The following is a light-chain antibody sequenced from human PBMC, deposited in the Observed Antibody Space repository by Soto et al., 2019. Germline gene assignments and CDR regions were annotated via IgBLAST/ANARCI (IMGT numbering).Light chain of an antibody. V-gene: IGLV2-23*01. CDR3: CSYADSSTPYV. CDR2: EGN. CDR1: RNSVGSYNL. J-gene: IGLJ1*01. Sequence: QLVLTQPASVSGSPGQSITISCTGSRNSVGSYNLVSWYQQHPGKAPKLMIYEGNKRPSRVSNRFSGSKSGNTASLTISGLQAEDEADYYCCSYADSSTPYVFGTGTKLTVL.